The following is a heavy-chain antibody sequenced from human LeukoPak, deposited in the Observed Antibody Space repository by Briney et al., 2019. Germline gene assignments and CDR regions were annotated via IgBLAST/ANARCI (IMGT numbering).Heavy chain of an antibody. D-gene: IGHD2-2*01. CDR3: ATTLVPAAMSNNWFDP. Sequence: PGGSLRLSCAASGFTFSSYSMNWVRQAPGKGLEWVSSISSSSSYIYYADSVKGRFTISRDNAKNSLYLQMNSLRAEDTAVYYCATTLVPAAMSNNWFDPWGQGTLVTVSS. J-gene: IGHJ5*02. CDR2: ISSSSSYI. V-gene: IGHV3-21*01. CDR1: GFTFSSYS.